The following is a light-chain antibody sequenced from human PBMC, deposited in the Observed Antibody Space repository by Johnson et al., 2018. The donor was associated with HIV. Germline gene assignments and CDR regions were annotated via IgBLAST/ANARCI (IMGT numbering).Light chain of an antibody. CDR1: SSNIGRNY. J-gene: IGLJ1*01. CDR3: GTWDSSLTSYV. CDR2: DNN. V-gene: IGLV1-51*01. Sequence: QSALTQPPSVSAAPGQKVTISCSGSSSNIGRNYVSWYQQLPGTAPKLLIFDNNKRPSGIPDRFSGSKSGASATLGITGLQTGDEGDYYCGTWDSSLTSYVFGAGTKVTVL.